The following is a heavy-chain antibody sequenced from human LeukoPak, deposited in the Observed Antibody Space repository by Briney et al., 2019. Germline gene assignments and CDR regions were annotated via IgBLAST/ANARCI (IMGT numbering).Heavy chain of an antibody. J-gene: IGHJ6*03. CDR3: ARSSSSWRRVYYYYYMDV. V-gene: IGHV3-7*01. CDR2: IKQDGSEK. CDR1: GFTFSSYW. D-gene: IGHD6-13*01. Sequence: GGSLGLSCAASGFTFSSYWMSWVRQAPGKGLEWVANIKQDGSEKYYVDSVKGRFTISRDNAKNSLYLQMNSLRAEDTAVYYCARSSSSWRRVYYYYYMDVWGKGTTVTVSS.